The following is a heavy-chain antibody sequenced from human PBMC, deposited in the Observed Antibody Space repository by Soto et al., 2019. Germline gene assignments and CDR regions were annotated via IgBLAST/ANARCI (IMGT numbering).Heavy chain of an antibody. CDR1: GGSISNHY. CDR2: IYYNGNT. CDR3: TRANWHSEY. Sequence: QVQLQESGPGLVKPSETLSLTCTVSGGSISNHYWMWIRQPPGKGLEWIGYIYYNGNTNYNPSLKSRVTMSVDTSKNQISLKLSSVTAADTAVYYCTRANWHSEYCGLGTLVTVSS. D-gene: IGHD7-27*01. J-gene: IGHJ4*02. V-gene: IGHV4-59*11.